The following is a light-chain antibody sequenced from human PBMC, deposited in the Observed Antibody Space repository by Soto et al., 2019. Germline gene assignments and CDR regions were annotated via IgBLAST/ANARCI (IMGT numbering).Light chain of an antibody. CDR3: QHRSNWPA. CDR1: QSVTSTS. J-gene: IGKJ4*01. Sequence: EIVLTQSPGTLSLSPGERATLSCRASQSVTSTSLAWYQQKPGQAPRLLIYDASQRATGIAARFSGSGSGTDFTLTISSLEPEDFALYYCQHRSNWPAFGGGTKVDIK. V-gene: IGKV3D-20*02. CDR2: DAS.